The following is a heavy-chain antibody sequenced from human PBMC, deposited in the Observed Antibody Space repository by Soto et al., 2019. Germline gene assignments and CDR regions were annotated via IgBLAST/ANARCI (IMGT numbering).Heavy chain of an antibody. CDR1: GYSFTDYG. Sequence: ASVKVSCKASGYSFTDYGISWVRQAPGQGLEWMGWIHTYNGNTNYAQKVQGRVTMTTDSSTSTAYMELRSLRSDDTAVYYCARDAQYSSRWHPIDYWGQGTLVTVSS. J-gene: IGHJ4*02. V-gene: IGHV1-18*01. D-gene: IGHD6-19*01. CDR3: ARDAQYSSRWHPIDY. CDR2: IHTYNGNT.